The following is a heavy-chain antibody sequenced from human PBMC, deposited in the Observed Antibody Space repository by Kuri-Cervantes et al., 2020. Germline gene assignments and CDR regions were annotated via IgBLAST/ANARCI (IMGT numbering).Heavy chain of an antibody. J-gene: IGHJ3*02. V-gene: IGHV3-74*01. CDR1: GFTFSSYW. CDR2: INSDGSST. D-gene: IGHD1-26*01. CDR3: AKNRGEHPDAFDI. Sequence: GESLKISCAASGFTFSSYWMHWVRQAPGKGLVWVSRINSDGSSTSYADSVKGRFTISRDNAKNSLYLQMNSLRAEDTALYYCAKNRGEHPDAFDIWGQGTKVTVSS.